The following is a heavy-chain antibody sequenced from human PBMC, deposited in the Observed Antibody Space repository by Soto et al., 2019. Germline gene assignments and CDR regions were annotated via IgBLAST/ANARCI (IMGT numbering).Heavy chain of an antibody. Sequence: GVSLRLSCAASGFSFSGYAMTWVRQAPGKGLEWVSLVTGSGGSTYYADSVKGRFTISRDNSKNTLYLQMNSLRAEDTAVYYCARDLQTPGLSIYYYMDVWGTGTTVTFSS. V-gene: IGHV3-23*01. D-gene: IGHD3-16*02. CDR1: GFSFSGYA. CDR3: ARDLQTPGLSIYYYMDV. J-gene: IGHJ6*03. CDR2: VTGSGGST.